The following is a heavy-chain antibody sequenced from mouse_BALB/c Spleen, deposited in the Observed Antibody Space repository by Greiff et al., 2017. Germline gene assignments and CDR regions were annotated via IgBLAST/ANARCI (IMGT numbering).Heavy chain of an antibody. V-gene: IGHV1S81*02. CDR1: GYTFTSYW. CDR2: INPSNGRT. J-gene: IGHJ2*01. Sequence: VQLQQPGAELVKPGASVKLSCKASGYTFTSYWMHWVKQRPGQGLEWIGEINPSNGRTNYNEKFKSKATLTVDKSSSTAYMQLSSLTSEDSAVYYCARWLLRAMDYWGQGTTLTVSS. CDR3: ARWLLRAMDY. D-gene: IGHD2-3*01.